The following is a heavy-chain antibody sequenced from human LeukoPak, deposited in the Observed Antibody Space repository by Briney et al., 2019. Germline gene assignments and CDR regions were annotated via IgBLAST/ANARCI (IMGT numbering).Heavy chain of an antibody. Sequence: GGSLRLSCAASGFTFSSYSMNWVRQAPGKGLEWVSSISSSSSYIYYADSVKGRFTISRDNAKNSLYLQMNSLRAEDTAVYYCARDLGHDYGDLPWGQGTLVTVSS. CDR2: ISSSSSYI. V-gene: IGHV3-21*01. CDR3: ARDLGHDYGDLP. CDR1: GFTFSSYS. J-gene: IGHJ5*02. D-gene: IGHD4-17*01.